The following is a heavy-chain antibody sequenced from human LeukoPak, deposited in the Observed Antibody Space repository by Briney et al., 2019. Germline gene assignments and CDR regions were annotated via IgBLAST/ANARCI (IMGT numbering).Heavy chain of an antibody. J-gene: IGHJ4*02. V-gene: IGHV3-30*04. Sequence: GGSLRLSCVASGFTFSSYTMHWVRQAPGKGLEWVSVISFDGSHKYYADSVKGRFTISRDNSKNTLYLQMDGLRVDDTAVYFCARDSRGGHNDFWGQGTLITVSS. CDR1: GFTFSSYT. D-gene: IGHD4-23*01. CDR2: ISFDGSHK. CDR3: ARDSRGGHNDF.